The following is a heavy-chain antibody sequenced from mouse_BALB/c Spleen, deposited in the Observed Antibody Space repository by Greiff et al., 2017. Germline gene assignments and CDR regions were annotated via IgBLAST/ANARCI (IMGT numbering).Heavy chain of an antibody. CDR1: GYSITSYYA. CDR3: ARETGSFAY. J-gene: IGHJ3*01. CDR2: ISYSGST. Sequence: EVQLQQSGPGLVKPSQSLSLTCTVTGYSITSYYAWNWIRQFPGNKLEWMGYISYSGSTSYNPSLKSRIALTRDTSKNQFFLQLNSVTTEDTATYYCARETGSFAYWGQGTLVTVSA. V-gene: IGHV3-2*02. D-gene: IGHD4-1*01.